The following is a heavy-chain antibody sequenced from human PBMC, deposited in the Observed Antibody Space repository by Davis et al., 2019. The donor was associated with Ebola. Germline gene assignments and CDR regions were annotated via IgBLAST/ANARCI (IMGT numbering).Heavy chain of an antibody. CDR2: ISYDGSNK. Sequence: PGGSLRLSCAASGFTFSSYGMHWVRQAPGKGLEWVAVISYDGSNKYYADSVKGRFIISRDNSKNTLYLQMNSLRAEDTAVYYCAKVAGNNWFDPWGQGTLVTVSS. CDR3: AKVAGNNWFDP. CDR1: GFTFSSYG. D-gene: IGHD6-19*01. J-gene: IGHJ5*02. V-gene: IGHV3-30*18.